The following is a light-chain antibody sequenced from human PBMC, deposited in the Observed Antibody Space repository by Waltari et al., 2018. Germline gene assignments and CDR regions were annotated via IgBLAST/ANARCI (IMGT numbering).Light chain of an antibody. J-gene: IGKJ2*01. CDR1: PSISSN. CDR2: GAS. CDR3: QQYQNWPQT. V-gene: IGKV3-15*01. Sequence: EIVMTQSPATLFVSPGERATLSCRASPSISSNLAGYQQKPGQAPRIIMSGASTTATAIPARFSGSGSGTEFALTISSLQSEDSAVYYCQQYQNWPQTFGQGTKLEIK.